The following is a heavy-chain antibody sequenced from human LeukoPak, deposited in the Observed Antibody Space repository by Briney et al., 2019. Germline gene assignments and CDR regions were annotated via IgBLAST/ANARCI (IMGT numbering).Heavy chain of an antibody. CDR3: ARASNYGSGNYHLDY. CDR2: INPNGGST. CDR1: GYTFTTYY. V-gene: IGHV1-46*01. Sequence: ASVKVSCKASGYTFTTYYMHWVRQAPGKGLEWMGIINPNGGSTSYAQNRVTMTRDTSTSTFYMELSSLKSEDTAVYYCARASNYGSGNYHLDYWGQGTLVTVSS. D-gene: IGHD3-10*01. J-gene: IGHJ4*02.